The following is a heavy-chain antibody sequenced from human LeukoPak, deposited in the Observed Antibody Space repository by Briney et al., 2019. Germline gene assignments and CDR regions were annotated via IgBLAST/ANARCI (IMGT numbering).Heavy chain of an antibody. D-gene: IGHD3-10*01. Sequence: SETLSLTCTVSGGSISSYYWSWIRQPPGKGLEWIGEINHSGSTNYNPSLKSRVTISVDTSKNQFSLKLSSVTAADTAVYYCARDRFYGANGLDYWGQGTLVTVSS. V-gene: IGHV4-34*01. CDR1: GGSISSYY. CDR2: INHSGST. CDR3: ARDRFYGANGLDY. J-gene: IGHJ4*02.